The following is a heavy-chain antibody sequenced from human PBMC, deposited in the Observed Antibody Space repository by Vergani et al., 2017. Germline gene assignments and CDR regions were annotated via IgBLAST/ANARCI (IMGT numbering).Heavy chain of an antibody. D-gene: IGHD2-2*01. V-gene: IGHV3-53*02. CDR1: GFTVSSNY. J-gene: IGHJ2*01. CDR3: ARYIVVPAAWGGTGYFDL. CDR2: IYGGGST. Sequence: EVQLVETGGGLIQPGGSLRLSCAASGFTVSSNYMSWVRQAPGKGLEWVSVIYGGGSTYYADSVKGRFTISRDNSKNTLYLQMNSLRAEDTAVYYCARYIVVPAAWGGTGYFDLWGRGTLVTVSS.